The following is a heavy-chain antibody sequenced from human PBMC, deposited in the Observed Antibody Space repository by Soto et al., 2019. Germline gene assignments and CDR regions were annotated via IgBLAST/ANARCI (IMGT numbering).Heavy chain of an antibody. CDR1: GGTFSRYA. D-gene: IGHD5-12*01. CDR2: IIPIFGTA. J-gene: IGHJ6*02. CDR3: ARKIEESAWLIYGMDV. Sequence: SVKVSCKASGGTFSRYAISWVRQAPGQGLEWMGGIIPIFGTANYAQKFQGRVTITADESTSTAYMELSSLRSEDTAVYYCARKIEESAWLIYGMDVWGQGTTVTVSS. V-gene: IGHV1-69*13.